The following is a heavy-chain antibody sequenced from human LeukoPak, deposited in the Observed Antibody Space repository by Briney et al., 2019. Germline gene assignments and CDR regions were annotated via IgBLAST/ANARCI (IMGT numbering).Heavy chain of an antibody. D-gene: IGHD3-22*01. CDR3: AKASAMIVVVSKHFDY. J-gene: IGHJ4*02. V-gene: IGHV4-59*01. CDR1: GGSISSYY. Sequence: SETLSLTCTVSGGSISSYYWGWLRQPPGKGLEWIGYIHYSGSTNYNPSLKSRVTISVDTSKNQFSLKLSSVTAADTAVYYCAKASAMIVVVSKHFDYWGQGTLVTVSS. CDR2: IHYSGST.